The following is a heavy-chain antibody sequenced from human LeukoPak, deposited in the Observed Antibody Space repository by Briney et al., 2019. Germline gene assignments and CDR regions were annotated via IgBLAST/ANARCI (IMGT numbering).Heavy chain of an antibody. Sequence: PGGSLRLSCVASGFSFSSNGMHWVRQAPGKGLEWVAVISYDGSNKYYADSVKGRFTISRDNSKNTLYLQMNSLRAEDTAVYYCARAPGYFDWPYFGIWGQGTMVTVSS. CDR3: ARAPGYFDWPYFGI. V-gene: IGHV3-30*03. CDR2: ISYDGSNK. D-gene: IGHD3-9*01. CDR1: GFSFSSNG. J-gene: IGHJ3*02.